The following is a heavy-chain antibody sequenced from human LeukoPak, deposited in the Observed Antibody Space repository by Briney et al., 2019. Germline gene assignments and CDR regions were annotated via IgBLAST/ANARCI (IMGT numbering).Heavy chain of an antibody. J-gene: IGHJ4*02. CDR3: ARVAGNCGGDCYRLLY. D-gene: IGHD2-21*01. Sequence: ASVKVSCKASGYTFTTYDINWVRQATGQGLEWLGWTNPNSGNTGYAQKFQGRVTMTRNISITTAYMESSNLRSDDTAVYYCARVAGNCGGDCYRLLYWGQGTLVTVSS. V-gene: IGHV1-8*01. CDR1: GYTFTTYD. CDR2: TNPNSGNT.